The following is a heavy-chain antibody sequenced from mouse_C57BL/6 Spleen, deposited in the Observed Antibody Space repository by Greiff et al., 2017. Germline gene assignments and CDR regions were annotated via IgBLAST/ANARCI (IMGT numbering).Heavy chain of an antibody. D-gene: IGHD2-12*01. CDR1: GYTFTSYW. Sequence: VQLQQPGAELVKPGASVKLSCKASGYTFTSYWMQWVKQRPGQGLEWIGEIDPSDSYTNYHQKFKGKATLTVDTSSSTAYMQLSSLTSEDSAVYYCARAGRRTLYYYAMDYWGQGTSVTVSS. CDR2: IDPSDSYT. J-gene: IGHJ4*01. CDR3: ARAGRRTLYYYAMDY. V-gene: IGHV1-50*01.